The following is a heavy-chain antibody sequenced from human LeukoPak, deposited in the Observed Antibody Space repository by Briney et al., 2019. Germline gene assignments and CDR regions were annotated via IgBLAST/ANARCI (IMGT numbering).Heavy chain of an antibody. CDR3: AKEMNYGPFDY. J-gene: IGHJ4*02. D-gene: IGHD3-10*01. CDR2: ISWDGGST. CDR1: GFTFDDYT. Sequence: GGSLRLSCAASGFTFDDYTMHWVRQAPGKGLEWVSLISWDGGSTYYADSVKGRFTISRGNSKNSLYLQMNSLRTEDTALYYCAKEMNYGPFDYWGQGTLVTVSS. V-gene: IGHV3-43*01.